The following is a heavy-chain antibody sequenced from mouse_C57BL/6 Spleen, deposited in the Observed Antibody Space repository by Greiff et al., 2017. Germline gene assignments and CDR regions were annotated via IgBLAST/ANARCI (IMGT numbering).Heavy chain of an antibody. Sequence: QVQLKQSGAELVRPGTSVKVSCKASGYAFTNYLIEWVKQRPGQGLEWIGVINPGSGGTNYNEKFKGKATLTADKSSSTAYMQLSSLTSEDSAVYFCARYDYDYYAMDYWGQGTSVTVSS. V-gene: IGHV1-54*01. CDR1: GYAFTNYL. D-gene: IGHD2-4*01. J-gene: IGHJ4*01. CDR3: ARYDYDYYAMDY. CDR2: INPGSGGT.